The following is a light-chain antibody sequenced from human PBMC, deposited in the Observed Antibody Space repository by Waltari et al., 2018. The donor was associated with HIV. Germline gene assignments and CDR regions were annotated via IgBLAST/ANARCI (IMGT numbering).Light chain of an antibody. J-gene: IGLJ3*02. CDR3: SSYISSASPE. V-gene: IGLV2-14*01. Sequence: QPASVSGSPGQSITISCTGTSDLRHYNSVSWYQHHPGKAPKVIIYEVSNRPSGVSSRFSGSISGNTASLTISGLQAEDEADYFCSSYISSASPEFGGGTKVTVL. CDR2: EVS. CDR1: SDLRHYNS.